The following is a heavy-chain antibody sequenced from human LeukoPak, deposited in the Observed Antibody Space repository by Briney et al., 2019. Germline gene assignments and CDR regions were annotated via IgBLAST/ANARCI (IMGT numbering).Heavy chain of an antibody. Sequence: SGTLSLTCTVSGGSISSSSYYWSWIRQPPGKGLEWIGYIYYSGSTNYSPSLKSRVTISVDTSKNQFSLKLSSVTAADTAVYYCARVRVGENWFDPWGQGTLVTVSS. V-gene: IGHV4-61*01. J-gene: IGHJ5*02. D-gene: IGHD3-10*01. CDR1: GGSISSSSYY. CDR2: IYYSGST. CDR3: ARVRVGENWFDP.